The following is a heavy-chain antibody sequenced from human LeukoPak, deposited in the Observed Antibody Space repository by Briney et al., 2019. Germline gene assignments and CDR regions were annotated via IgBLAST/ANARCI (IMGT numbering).Heavy chain of an antibody. V-gene: IGHV4-39*01. CDR2: IYYSGST. CDR3: ARMGDSSSSDY. D-gene: IGHD6-6*01. Sequence: SETLSPTCTVSGGSISSSSCYWGWIRQPPGKGLEWIGSIYYSGSTYYNPSLKSRVTISVDTSKNQFSLKLSSVTAADTAVYYCARMGDSSSSDYWGQGTLVTVSS. CDR1: GGSISSSSCY. J-gene: IGHJ4*02.